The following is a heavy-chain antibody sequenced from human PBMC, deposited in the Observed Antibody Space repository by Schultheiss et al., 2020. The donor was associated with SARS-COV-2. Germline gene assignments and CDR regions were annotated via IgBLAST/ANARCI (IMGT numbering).Heavy chain of an antibody. CDR3: ARAPDYGDYVVQGVDV. J-gene: IGHJ6*02. V-gene: IGHV4-59*12. CDR2: IYYSGST. D-gene: IGHD4-17*01. Sequence: SQTLSLTCTVSGGSISSYYWSWIRQPAGKGLEWIGYIYYSGSTYYNPSLKSRVTISVDTSKNQFSLRLTSVTAADTAVYYCARAPDYGDYVVQGVDVWGQGATVTVSS. CDR1: GGSISSYY.